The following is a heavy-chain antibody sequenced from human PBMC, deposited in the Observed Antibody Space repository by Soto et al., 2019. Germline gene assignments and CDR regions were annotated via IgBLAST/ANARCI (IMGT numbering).Heavy chain of an antibody. Sequence: QVQLQESGPGLVKPSETLSLTCTVSGASVSSGSYYWSWIRQPPGKGLEWIGYIYYSGSTNYNPALKSRVTISVDTSKSQSSLKLSSVTAADTAVYYCARGIEGWYQGRYYYGMDVWGQGTTVTVSS. D-gene: IGHD6-19*01. CDR3: ARGIEGWYQGRYYYGMDV. CDR1: GASVSSGSYY. CDR2: IYYSGST. J-gene: IGHJ6*02. V-gene: IGHV4-61*01.